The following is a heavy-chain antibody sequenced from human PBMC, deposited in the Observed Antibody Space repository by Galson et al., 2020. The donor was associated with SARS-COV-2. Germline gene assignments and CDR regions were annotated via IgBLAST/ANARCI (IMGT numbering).Heavy chain of an antibody. D-gene: IGHD3-10*01. CDR2: FDPEDGET. J-gene: IGHJ6*02. CDR1: GYTLTELS. CDR3: AISPAITMVRGVIKDYYYYYGMDG. Sequence: ASVKVSCKVSGYTLTELSMHWVRQAPGKGLEWMGGFDPEDGETIYAPKFQGRVTMTEDTSTDTAYMELSSLRSEDTAVYYCAISPAITMVRGVIKDYYYYYGMDGWGQGTTVTVSS. V-gene: IGHV1-24*01.